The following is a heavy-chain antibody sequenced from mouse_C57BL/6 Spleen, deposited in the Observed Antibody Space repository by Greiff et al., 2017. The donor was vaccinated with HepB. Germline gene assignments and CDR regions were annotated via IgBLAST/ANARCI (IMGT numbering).Heavy chain of an antibody. Sequence: QVQLQQSGAELVKPGASVKISCKASGYAFSSYWMNWVKQRPGKGLEWIGQIYPGDGDTNYNGKFKGKATLTADKSSSTAYMQLSSLTSEDSAVYFCAREREIGYDYYYYAMDYWGQGTSVTVSS. CDR2: IYPGDGDT. CDR3: AREREIGYDYYYYAMDY. J-gene: IGHJ4*01. V-gene: IGHV1-80*01. D-gene: IGHD2-2*01. CDR1: GYAFSSYW.